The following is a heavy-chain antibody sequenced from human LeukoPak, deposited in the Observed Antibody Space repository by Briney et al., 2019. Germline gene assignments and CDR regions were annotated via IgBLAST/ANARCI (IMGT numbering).Heavy chain of an antibody. CDR2: TYYRSKWYT. CDR1: GDSVSSNNAA. CDR3: ARGRPAAPWDP. V-gene: IGHV6-1*01. D-gene: IGHD2-2*01. Sequence: SQTLSLTCAISGDSVSSNNAAWNWITQSPSRGLEWLGRTYYRSKWYTDYAVYVKSRITINPDTSKTQFCLQLNSVPPEGTAVYYCARGRPAAPWDPWGQGTLVTVSS. J-gene: IGHJ5*02.